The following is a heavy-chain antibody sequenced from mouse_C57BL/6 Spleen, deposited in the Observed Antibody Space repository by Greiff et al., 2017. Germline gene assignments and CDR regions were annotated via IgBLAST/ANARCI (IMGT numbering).Heavy chain of an antibody. D-gene: IGHD1-1*01. Sequence: EVKVVESGGGLVQPGGSLSLSCAASGFTFTDYYMSWVRQPPGKALEWLGFIRNKANGYTTEYSASVKGRFTISRDNSQSILYLQRNALRAEDSATYYCARYPSYYGSSYWYFDVWGTGTTVTVSS. CDR3: ARYPSYYGSSYWYFDV. J-gene: IGHJ1*03. CDR1: GFTFTDYY. V-gene: IGHV7-3*01. CDR2: IRNKANGYTT.